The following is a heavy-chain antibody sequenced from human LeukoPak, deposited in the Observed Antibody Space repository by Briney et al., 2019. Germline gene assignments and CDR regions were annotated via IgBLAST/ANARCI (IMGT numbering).Heavy chain of an antibody. Sequence: ASVKVSCKASGYTFTSYAMNWVRQAPGQGLEWMGWINTNTGNPTYAQGFTGRFVFSLDTSVSTAYLQISSLKAEDTAVYYCARGGYNQPPYNYYYMDVWGKGTTVTVSS. CDR2: INTNTGNP. CDR3: ARGGYNQPPYNYYYMDV. D-gene: IGHD5-18*01. V-gene: IGHV7-4-1*02. CDR1: GYTFTSYA. J-gene: IGHJ6*03.